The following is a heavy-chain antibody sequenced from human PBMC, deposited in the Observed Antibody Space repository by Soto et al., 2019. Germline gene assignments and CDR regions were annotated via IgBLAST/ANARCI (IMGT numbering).Heavy chain of an antibody. J-gene: IGHJ1*01. CDR2: IWYDGSNK. V-gene: IGHV3-33*03. CDR1: GFTFSNYG. D-gene: IGHD3-16*01. CDR3: XXXXXXXXXXXXYNYAEYFHH. Sequence: QVQLVESGGGVVQPGRSLRLSCAASGFTFSNYGMHWVRQPPGKGLEWVAVIWYDGSNKYYADSVKGRFTISRDDSKXXXXXXXXXXXXXXXXXXXXXXXXXXXXXXXXYNYAEYFHHWGQGTLVTVSS.